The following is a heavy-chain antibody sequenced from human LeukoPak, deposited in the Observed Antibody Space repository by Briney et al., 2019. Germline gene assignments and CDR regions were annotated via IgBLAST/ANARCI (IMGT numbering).Heavy chain of an antibody. CDR3: AKDEGGTYYFDY. J-gene: IGHJ4*02. V-gene: IGHV1-18*01. CDR1: GYTFTRYG. D-gene: IGHD1-26*01. Sequence: ASVKVSCKASGYTFTRYGISWVRQAPGQGLEWMGWISPYNGDTKYAQKLQGRVTMTTETSTSTAYMELRSLRSDGTAVYYCAKDEGGTYYFDYWGQGTLVTVSS. CDR2: ISPYNGDT.